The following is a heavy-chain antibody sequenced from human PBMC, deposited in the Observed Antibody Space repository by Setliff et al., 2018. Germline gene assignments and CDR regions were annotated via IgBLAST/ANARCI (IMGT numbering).Heavy chain of an antibody. D-gene: IGHD2-8*01. Sequence: ASVKVSCKASGYTFTSYDINWVRQATGQGLEWMGWMNPNSGNTGYAQKFQGRVTMTRNTSISTAYMELSSLRSEDTAVYYSARVSEYYYYYYYMDVWGKGTTVTVSS. CDR1: GYTFTSYD. CDR2: MNPNSGNT. V-gene: IGHV1-8*02. J-gene: IGHJ6*03. CDR3: ARVSEYYYYYYYMDV.